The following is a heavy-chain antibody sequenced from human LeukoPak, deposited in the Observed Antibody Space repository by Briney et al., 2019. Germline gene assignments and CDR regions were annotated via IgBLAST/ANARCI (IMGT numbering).Heavy chain of an antibody. CDR3: LVHGG. J-gene: IGHJ4*02. CDR1: GFTFSSYA. D-gene: IGHD6-6*01. V-gene: IGHV3-23*01. Sequence: XGSLRLSCAASGFTFSSYAMSWVRQAPGKGLEWVAAISGGGNSPYYTDSVKGRFTISRDNSKNALYLQMNSLRAEDTAVYYCLVHGGWGQGILVTVSS. CDR2: ISGGGNSP.